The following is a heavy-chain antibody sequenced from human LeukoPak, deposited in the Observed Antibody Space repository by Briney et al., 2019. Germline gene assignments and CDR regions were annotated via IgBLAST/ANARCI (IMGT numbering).Heavy chain of an antibody. D-gene: IGHD3-22*01. CDR3: AREGSGYYFDY. Sequence: PGGSLRLSCAASGFTFSSYWMSWVRQAPGKGLEWVANIKQDGSEKYYVDSVKGRFTISRDNAEKSLYLQMNSLRAEDTAVYYCAREGSGYYFDYWGQGTLVTVSS. CDR2: IKQDGSEK. V-gene: IGHV3-7*01. J-gene: IGHJ4*02. CDR1: GFTFSSYW.